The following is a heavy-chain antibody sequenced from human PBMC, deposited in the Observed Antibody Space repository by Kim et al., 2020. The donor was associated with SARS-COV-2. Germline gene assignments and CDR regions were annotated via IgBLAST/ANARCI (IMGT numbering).Heavy chain of an antibody. J-gene: IGHJ4*02. CDR2: ISAGGHTT. V-gene: IGHV3-23*01. D-gene: IGHD1-20*01. CDR3: TKDRSAITGTGRSDF. Sequence: GGSLRLSCAASGFTFGSYAMNWVRQAPGKGLEWVSSISAGGHTTYYADSVKGRFNISRDNSKNSLFLQMNSLRAEDMALYYCTKDRSAITGTGRSDFWGQGTLVTVSS. CDR1: GFTFGSYA.